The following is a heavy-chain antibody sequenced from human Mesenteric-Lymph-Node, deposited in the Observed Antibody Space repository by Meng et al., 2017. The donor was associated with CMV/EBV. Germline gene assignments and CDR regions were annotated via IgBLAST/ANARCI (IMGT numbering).Heavy chain of an antibody. CDR2: ISAYNGNT. Sequence: ASVKVSCKASGGTFSSYAISWVRQAPGQGLEWMGWISAYNGNTNYAQKLQGRVTMTTDTSTSTAYMELRSLRSDDTAVYYCAREIRGYSGYDLYFDYWGQGTLVTVSS. J-gene: IGHJ4*02. CDR3: AREIRGYSGYDLYFDY. V-gene: IGHV1-18*01. D-gene: IGHD5-12*01. CDR1: GGTFSSYA.